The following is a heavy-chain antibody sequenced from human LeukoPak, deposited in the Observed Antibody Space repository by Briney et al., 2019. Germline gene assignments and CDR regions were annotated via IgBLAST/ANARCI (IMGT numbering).Heavy chain of an antibody. J-gene: IGHJ5*02. V-gene: IGHV1-46*01. CDR1: GYTFTSYY. Sequence: ASVKVSCKASGYTFTSYYMRWVRQAPGQGLEWIGIIHPSGGSTSYAQKFQGRVTMTRDTSTSTVYMELSSLRSEDTAVYYCARDDYGDYGWFDPWGQGTLVTVSS. D-gene: IGHD4-17*01. CDR2: IHPSGGST. CDR3: ARDDYGDYGWFDP.